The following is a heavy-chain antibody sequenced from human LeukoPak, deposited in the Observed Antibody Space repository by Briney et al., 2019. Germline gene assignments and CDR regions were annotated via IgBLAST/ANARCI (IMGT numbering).Heavy chain of an antibody. Sequence: SKTLSLTCTVSGGSISSDYWSWIRQPPGKGLEWIGYIYYSGSINYNPSLKSRVTISVDTSKNQFSLKLSSVTAADTAVYYCARAKGAFDIWGQGTMVTVSS. J-gene: IGHJ3*02. CDR2: IYYSGSI. CDR3: ARAKGAFDI. V-gene: IGHV4-59*01. CDR1: GGSISSDY.